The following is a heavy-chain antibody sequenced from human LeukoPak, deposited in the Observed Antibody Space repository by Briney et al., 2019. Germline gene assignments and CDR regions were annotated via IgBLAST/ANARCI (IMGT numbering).Heavy chain of an antibody. Sequence: GGSLRLSCAASGFTFSNYAMSWARQAPGKGLEWVSAISDNGGCTYYADSVKGRFTISRDNSKNTLYLQMNSLRAEDTAVYYCTKGTIRLLFDYWGQGTLVTVSS. CDR2: ISDNGGCT. V-gene: IGHV3-23*01. CDR3: TKGTIRLLFDY. CDR1: GFTFSNYA. D-gene: IGHD4-17*01. J-gene: IGHJ4*02.